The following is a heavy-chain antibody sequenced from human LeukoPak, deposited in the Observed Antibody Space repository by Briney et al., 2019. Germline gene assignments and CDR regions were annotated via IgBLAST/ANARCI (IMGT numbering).Heavy chain of an antibody. V-gene: IGHV1-8*01. D-gene: IGHD3-10*01. CDR1: GYTFTSYD. CDR3: ARADAGFGDDAFDI. Sequence: ASVKVSCKASGYTFTSYDINWVQQATGQGLEWMGWMNPNSGNTGYAQKFQGRVTMTRNTSISTAYMELSSLRSEDTAVYYCARADAGFGDDAFDIWGQGTMVTVSS. CDR2: MNPNSGNT. J-gene: IGHJ3*02.